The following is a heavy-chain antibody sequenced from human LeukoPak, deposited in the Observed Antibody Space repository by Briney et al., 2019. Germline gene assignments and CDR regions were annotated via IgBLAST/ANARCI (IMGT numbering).Heavy chain of an antibody. CDR3: AKGEAYLPHVFDY. Sequence: SGGSLRLSCAASGFTFSSYWMSWVRQAPGKGLEWVANIKQDESEKYYVDSVKGRFTISRDNAKNSLYLQMNSLRAEDTAVYYCAKGEAYLPHVFDYWGQGTLVTVSS. J-gene: IGHJ4*02. CDR1: GFTFSSYW. D-gene: IGHD3-16*01. CDR2: IKQDESEK. V-gene: IGHV3-7*01.